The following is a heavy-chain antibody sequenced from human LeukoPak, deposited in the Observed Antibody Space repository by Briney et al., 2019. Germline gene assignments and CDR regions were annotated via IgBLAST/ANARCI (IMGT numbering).Heavy chain of an antibody. CDR1: GFTFSSYA. CDR3: APYCSGGSCYGVDY. J-gene: IGHJ4*02. CDR2: ISGSGGST. Sequence: PGGSLRLSCAAYGFTFSSYAMCWVRQAPGKGLEWVSAISGSGGSTYYADSVKGRFTISRDNSKNTLYLQMNSLRAEDTAVYYCAPYCSGGSCYGVDYWGQGTLVTVSS. D-gene: IGHD2-15*01. V-gene: IGHV3-23*01.